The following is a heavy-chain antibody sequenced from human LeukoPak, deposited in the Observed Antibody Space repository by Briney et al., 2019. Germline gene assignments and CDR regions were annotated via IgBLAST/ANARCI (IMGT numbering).Heavy chain of an antibody. J-gene: IGHJ4*02. Sequence: PGGSLRLSCAASGFTFDDYAMHWVRQAPGKGLEWVSGISWNSGSIGYADSVKGRFTISRDNAKNSLYLQMNSLRVEDTALYYCAKDKHYYDSSGPIDYWGQGTLVTVSS. D-gene: IGHD3-22*01. CDR3: AKDKHYYDSSGPIDY. V-gene: IGHV3-9*01. CDR2: ISWNSGSI. CDR1: GFTFDDYA.